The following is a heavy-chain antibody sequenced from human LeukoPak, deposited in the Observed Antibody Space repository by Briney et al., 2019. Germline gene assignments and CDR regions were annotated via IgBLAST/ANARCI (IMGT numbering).Heavy chain of an antibody. CDR2: ISPYTANT. Sequence: ASVKVSCKASGYTFTSYGVNWVRQAPGRGLEWMGWISPYTANTNYAQKLQGRVTVTTDTSMNTAYMELRSLKSDDTAVYYCAKGGWRTFFDYWGQGALVTVSS. D-gene: IGHD6-19*01. J-gene: IGHJ4*02. V-gene: IGHV1-18*01. CDR3: AKGGWRTFFDY. CDR1: GYTFTSYG.